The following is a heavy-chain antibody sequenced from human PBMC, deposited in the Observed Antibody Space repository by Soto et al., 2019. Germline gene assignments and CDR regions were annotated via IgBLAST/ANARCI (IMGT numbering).Heavy chain of an antibody. CDR3: ARARGRYYFDY. Sequence: PSETLSLTCTVSGGSISSYYWSWIRQPPGKGLEWIGYIYYSGSTNYNPSLKSRVTISVDTSKNQFSLKLSSVTAADTAVYYCARARGRYYFDYWGQGTLVTVSS. J-gene: IGHJ4*02. CDR2: IYYSGST. D-gene: IGHD3-16*01. V-gene: IGHV4-59*01. CDR1: GGSISSYY.